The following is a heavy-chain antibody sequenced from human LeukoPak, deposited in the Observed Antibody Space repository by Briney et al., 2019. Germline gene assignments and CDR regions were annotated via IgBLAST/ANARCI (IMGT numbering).Heavy chain of an antibody. Sequence: PGGSLRLSCSASGFTFSSYHMHWVRQAPGKGLEYVSTISHNGGSTYYADTVKGRFTISRDNAKNSLFLQMNSLRAEDTALYYCARFGYGGKVDYWGQGTLVTVSS. D-gene: IGHD4-23*01. CDR2: ISHNGGST. CDR1: GFTFSSYH. J-gene: IGHJ4*02. V-gene: IGHV3-64*04. CDR3: ARFGYGGKVDY.